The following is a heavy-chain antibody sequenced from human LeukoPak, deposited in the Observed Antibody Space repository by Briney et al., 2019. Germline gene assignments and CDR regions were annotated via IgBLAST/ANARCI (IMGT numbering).Heavy chain of an antibody. CDR3: ARDLIVGGFDYGMDV. CDR1: GFTFSSYA. Sequence: GGSLRLSCAASGFTFSSYAMSWVRQAPGKGLEWVSAISGSGGSTYYADSVKGRFTISRDNAKNSLYLQMNSLRAEDTAVYYCARDLIVGGFDYGMDVWGQGTTVTVSS. D-gene: IGHD3-10*01. V-gene: IGHV3-23*01. CDR2: ISGSGGST. J-gene: IGHJ6*02.